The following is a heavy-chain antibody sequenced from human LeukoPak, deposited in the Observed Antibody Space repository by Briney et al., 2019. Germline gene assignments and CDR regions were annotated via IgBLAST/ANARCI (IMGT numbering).Heavy chain of an antibody. CDR2: INHSGST. Sequence: SETLSLTCAVYGGSFSGYYWSWIRQPQGKGLEWIGEINHSGSTNYNPSLKSRVTISVDTSKNQFSLKLSSVTAADTAVYYCARGGAGLRYFDWLSSWFDPWGQGTLVTVSS. CDR1: GGSFSGYY. V-gene: IGHV4-34*01. D-gene: IGHD3-9*01. J-gene: IGHJ5*02. CDR3: ARGGAGLRYFDWLSSWFDP.